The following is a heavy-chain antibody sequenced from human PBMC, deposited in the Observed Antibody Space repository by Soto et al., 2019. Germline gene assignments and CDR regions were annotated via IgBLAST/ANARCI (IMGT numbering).Heavy chain of an antibody. D-gene: IGHD3-3*01. CDR3: TTGPRLRFLEWLLDAFDI. Sequence: EVQLVESGGGLVKPGGSLRLSCADSGFTFSNAWMSWVRQAPGKGLEWVGRIKSKTDGGTTDYAAPVKGRFTISRDDSKNTLYLQMNSLKTEDTAVYYCTTGPRLRFLEWLLDAFDIWGQGTMVTVSS. CDR2: IKSKTDGGTT. V-gene: IGHV3-15*01. J-gene: IGHJ3*02. CDR1: GFTFSNAW.